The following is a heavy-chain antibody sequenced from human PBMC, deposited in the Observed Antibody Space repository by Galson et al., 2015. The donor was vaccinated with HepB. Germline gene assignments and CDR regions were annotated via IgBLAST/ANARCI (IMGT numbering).Heavy chain of an antibody. CDR1: GFTLSSYN. V-gene: IGHV3-48*02. CDR3: ATRDAFDI. J-gene: IGHJ3*02. CDR2: ISSSSSTI. Sequence: LRLSCAASGFTLSSYNMNWVRQAPGKGLEWVSYISSSSSTIYYVDSVKGRFTISRDNAKNSLYLQMNSLRDDDTAVYYCATRDAFDIWGQGTMVTVSS.